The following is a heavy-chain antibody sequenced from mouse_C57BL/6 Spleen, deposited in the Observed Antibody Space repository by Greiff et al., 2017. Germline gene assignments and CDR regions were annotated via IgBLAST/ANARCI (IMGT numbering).Heavy chain of an antibody. Sequence: EVKLMESGGGLVKPGGSLKLSCAASGFTFSDYGMHWVRQAPEKGLEWVAYISSGSSTIYYADTVKGRFTISRDNAKNTLFLQMTSLRSEDTAMYYCAREGTIYYDYDGAWFAYWGQGTLVTVSA. CDR3: AREGTIYYDYDGAWFAY. CDR2: ISSGSSTI. J-gene: IGHJ3*01. V-gene: IGHV5-17*01. D-gene: IGHD2-4*01. CDR1: GFTFSDYG.